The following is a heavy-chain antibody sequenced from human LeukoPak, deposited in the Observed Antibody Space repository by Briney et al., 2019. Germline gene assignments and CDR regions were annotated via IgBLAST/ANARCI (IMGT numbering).Heavy chain of an antibody. D-gene: IGHD2-21*02. J-gene: IGHJ4*02. CDR2: TNPNSGGT. CDR3: ARGRHIVVVTADDY. V-gene: IGHV1-2*06. CDR1: GYTFTGYY. Sequence: VSVKVSCKASGYTFTGYYMHWVRQAPGQGLEWMGRTNPNSGGTNYAQKFQGSVTMTRDTSISTAYMELSRLRSDDTAVYYCARGRHIVVVTADDYWGQGTLVTVSS.